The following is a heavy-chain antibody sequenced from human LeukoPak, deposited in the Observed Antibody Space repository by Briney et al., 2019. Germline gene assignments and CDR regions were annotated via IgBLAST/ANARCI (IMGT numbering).Heavy chain of an antibody. CDR3: SRDRGGTYYDY. Sequence: GGSLRLSCAASGFTFSSYSMNWVRQAPGKGLEWVSYISSSSSTRYYADPVKGRFTISRDNAKNSLYLQMNSLRAEDTAVYYCSRDRGGTYYDYWGQGTLVTVSS. J-gene: IGHJ4*02. CDR1: GFTFSSYS. V-gene: IGHV3-48*04. CDR2: ISSSSSTR. D-gene: IGHD1-26*01.